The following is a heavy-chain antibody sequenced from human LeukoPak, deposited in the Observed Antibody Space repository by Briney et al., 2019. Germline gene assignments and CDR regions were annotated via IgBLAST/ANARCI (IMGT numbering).Heavy chain of an antibody. CDR3: ARGGGSGWYAYYYYYVDV. D-gene: IGHD6-19*01. CDR1: GGTFSSYA. CDR2: IIPIFGTA. Sequence: SVKVSCKASGGTFSSYAISWVRQAPGQGLEWMGGIIPIFGTANYAQKFQGRVTITADESTSTAYMELSSLRSEDTAVYYCARGGGSGWYAYYYYYVDVWGKGTTVTISS. V-gene: IGHV1-69*13. J-gene: IGHJ6*03.